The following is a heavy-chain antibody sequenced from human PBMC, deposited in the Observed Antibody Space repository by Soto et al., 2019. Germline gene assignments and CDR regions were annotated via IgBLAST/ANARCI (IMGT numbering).Heavy chain of an antibody. CDR3: ARGVGDMYTGGYYYYGRDV. D-gene: IGHD3-3*01. CDR2: IIPILGIA. J-gene: IGHJ6*02. CDR1: GGTFSSYT. Sequence: QVQLVQSGAEVKKPGSSVKVSCKASGGTFSSYTISWVRQAPGQGLEWMGRIIPILGIANYAQKFQGRVTSTADKSTSTAYRELSSLRSEDTAVYYGARGVGDMYTGGYYYYGRDVWGQGTTVTVSS. V-gene: IGHV1-69*02.